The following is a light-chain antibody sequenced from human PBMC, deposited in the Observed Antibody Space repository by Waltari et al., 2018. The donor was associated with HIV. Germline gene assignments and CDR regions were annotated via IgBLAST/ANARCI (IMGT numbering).Light chain of an antibody. V-gene: IGKV1-39*01. CDR1: QTIVKF. CDR2: SAS. J-gene: IGKJ3*01. CDR3: QQTYYVPLT. Sequence: DVQKTQSHSSLSAYLGHRVTHTCRASQTIVKFLNWFQQKPGKAPHLLIHSASTLQVGVPSRFSGSASGTEFTLTINSLQPEDFATYYCQQTYYVPLTFGAGTRVEVK.